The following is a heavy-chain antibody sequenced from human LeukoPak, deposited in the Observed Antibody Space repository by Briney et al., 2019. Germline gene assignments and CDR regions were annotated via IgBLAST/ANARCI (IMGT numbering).Heavy chain of an antibody. J-gene: IGHJ4*02. Sequence: SETLSLTCTVSGGSISSYYWSWIRQPPGKGLEWIGYIYYSGGTNYNPSLKSRVTISVDTSKNQFSLKLSSVTAADTAVYYCARERIAVAGRAFDYWGQGTLVTVSS. D-gene: IGHD6-19*01. CDR3: ARERIAVAGRAFDY. CDR1: GGSISSYY. V-gene: IGHV4-59*01. CDR2: IYYSGGT.